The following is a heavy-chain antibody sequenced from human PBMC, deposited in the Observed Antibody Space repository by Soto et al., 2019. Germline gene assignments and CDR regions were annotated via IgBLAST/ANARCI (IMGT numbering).Heavy chain of an antibody. D-gene: IGHD4-17*01. CDR3: ARDPLAAVNPMDYGGMSVAS. CDR2: IIPIFGTA. Sequence: QVQLVQSGAEVKKPGSSVKVSCKASGGTFSSYAISWVRQAPGQGLEWMGGIIPIFGTANYAQKFQGRFTLTADESTGTAYMEMSSLRSEDTAVYYCARDPLAAVNPMDYGGMSVASWGQGTLVTVSS. CDR1: GGTFSSYA. J-gene: IGHJ5*02. V-gene: IGHV1-69*01.